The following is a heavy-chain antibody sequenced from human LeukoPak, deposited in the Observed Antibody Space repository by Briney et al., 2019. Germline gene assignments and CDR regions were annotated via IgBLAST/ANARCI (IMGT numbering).Heavy chain of an antibody. CDR3: ANVGSYGGNSYIDY. V-gene: IGHV3-23*01. CDR1: GFTFSSYA. Sequence: PGGSLRLSCAASGFTFSSYAMSWVRQAPGKGLEWVSAISASGGSTYYADSVKGRFTISRDNSKNTLYPQMNSLRAEDTAVSYCANVGSYGGNSYIDYWGQGTLVTVSS. J-gene: IGHJ4*02. D-gene: IGHD4-23*01. CDR2: ISASGGST.